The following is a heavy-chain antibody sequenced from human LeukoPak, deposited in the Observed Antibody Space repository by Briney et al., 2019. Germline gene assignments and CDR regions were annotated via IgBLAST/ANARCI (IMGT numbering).Heavy chain of an antibody. D-gene: IGHD6-19*01. Sequence: SETLSLTCTVSGGSISSSSYYWGWIRQPPGKGLEWIGSIYYSGSTYYNPSLKSRVTISVDTSKNQFSLKLSSVTAADTAVYYCARVGSGWRTYYIDVWGKGTTVTISS. J-gene: IGHJ6*03. CDR1: GGSISSSSYY. CDR3: ARVGSGWRTYYIDV. CDR2: IYYSGST. V-gene: IGHV4-39*07.